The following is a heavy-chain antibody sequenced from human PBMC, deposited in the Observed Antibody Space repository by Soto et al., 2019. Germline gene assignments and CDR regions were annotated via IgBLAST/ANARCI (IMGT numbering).Heavy chain of an antibody. CDR2: IIPIFGTA. J-gene: IGHJ6*02. Sequence: QVQLVQSGAEVKKPGSSVKVSCKASGGTFSSYAISWVRQAPGQGLEWMGGIIPIFGTANYAQKFQGRVTITADESTSTAYMELSSLRSEDTAVYYCARDPPLQYPYYYYGMDVWGQGTTVTVSS. V-gene: IGHV1-69*12. CDR1: GGTFSSYA. D-gene: IGHD4-4*01. CDR3: ARDPPLQYPYYYYGMDV.